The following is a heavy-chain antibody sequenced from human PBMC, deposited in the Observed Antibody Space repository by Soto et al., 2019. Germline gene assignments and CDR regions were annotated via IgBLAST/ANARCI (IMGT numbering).Heavy chain of an antibody. Sequence: SETLSLTCTVSGGSISSSRYYWGWIRQPPGKGLEWIGSIFYSGSTYHNPSLKSRVTISVDTSKNQFSLKLTSVTAADTAVYYCARDIGSYAYDEGYWGQGIQVTVSS. J-gene: IGHJ4*02. CDR2: IFYSGST. CDR3: ARDIGSYAYDEGY. D-gene: IGHD3-22*01. V-gene: IGHV4-39*02. CDR1: GGSISSSRYY.